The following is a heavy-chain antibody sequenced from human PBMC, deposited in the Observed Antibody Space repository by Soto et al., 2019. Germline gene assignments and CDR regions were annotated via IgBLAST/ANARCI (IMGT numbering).Heavy chain of an antibody. D-gene: IGHD2-2*01. CDR1: GGSISSSSYY. Sequence: PSETLSLTCTVSGGSISSSSYYWGWIRQPPGKGLEWIGSIYYSGSTYYNPSLKSRVTISVDTSKNQFSPKLSSVTAADTAVYYCASRGHCSSTSCYAYYYYYMDVWGKGTTVTVSS. CDR3: ASRGHCSSTSCYAYYYYYMDV. J-gene: IGHJ6*03. V-gene: IGHV4-39*01. CDR2: IYYSGST.